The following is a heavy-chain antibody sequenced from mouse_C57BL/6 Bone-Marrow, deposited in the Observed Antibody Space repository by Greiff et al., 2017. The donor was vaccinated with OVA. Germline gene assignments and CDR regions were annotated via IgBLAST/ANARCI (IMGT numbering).Heavy chain of an antibody. V-gene: IGHV1-63*01. D-gene: IGHD1-1*01. Sequence: VQLQQSGAELVRPGTSVKMSCKASGYTFTNYWIGWAKQRPGHGLEWIGDIYPGGGYTNYNEKFKGKATVTADKSSSTAYMQFSSLTSEDSAIYYCARSLYYYGSDYFDYWGQGTTLTVSS. CDR2: IYPGGGYT. CDR3: ARSLYYYGSDYFDY. CDR1: GYTFTNYW. J-gene: IGHJ2*01.